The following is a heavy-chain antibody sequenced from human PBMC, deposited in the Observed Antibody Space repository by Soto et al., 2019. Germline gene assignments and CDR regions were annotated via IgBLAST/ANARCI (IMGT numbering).Heavy chain of an antibody. V-gene: IGHV1-69*13. D-gene: IGHD2-2*01. CDR1: GGTFSSYA. J-gene: IGHJ6*02. CDR3: ARVGRGGIVVVPAAIENYYYGMDV. CDR2: IIPIFGTA. Sequence: ASVKVSCKASGGTFSSYAISWVRQAPGQGLEWMGGIIPIFGTANYAQKFQGRVTITADESTSTACMELSSLRSEDTAVYYCARVGRGGIVVVPAAIENYYYGMDVWGQGTTVTVSS.